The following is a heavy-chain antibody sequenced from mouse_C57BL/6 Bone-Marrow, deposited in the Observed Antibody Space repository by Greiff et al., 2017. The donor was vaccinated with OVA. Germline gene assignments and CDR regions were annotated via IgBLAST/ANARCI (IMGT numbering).Heavy chain of an antibody. V-gene: IGHV5-4*01. J-gene: IGHJ2*01. Sequence: EVQLVESGGGLVKPGGSLKLSCAASGFTFSSYAMSWVRQTPEKRLEWVATISDGGSYTDYPDNVKGRFTISRDNAKNNLYLQMRHLKSEDTAMYYCARSDYGSSLYYFDYWGQGTTLTVSS. CDR3: ARSDYGSSLYYFDY. CDR1: GFTFSSYA. CDR2: ISDGGSYT. D-gene: IGHD1-1*01.